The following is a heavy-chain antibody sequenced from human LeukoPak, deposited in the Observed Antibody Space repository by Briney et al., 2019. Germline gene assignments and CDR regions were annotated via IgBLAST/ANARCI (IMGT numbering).Heavy chain of an antibody. J-gene: IGHJ4*02. D-gene: IGHD2-2*01. CDR2: IIPIFGTA. CDR3: ASWGVGYCSSTSCPDLDY. Sequence: SVKVSCKASGGTFSSYAISWVRQAPGQGLEWMGGIIPIFGTANYAQKFQGRVTITADESTSTAYMELSSLRSEDTAVYYCASWGVGYCSSTSCPDLDYWGQGTLVTVSS. CDR1: GGTFSSYA. V-gene: IGHV1-69*13.